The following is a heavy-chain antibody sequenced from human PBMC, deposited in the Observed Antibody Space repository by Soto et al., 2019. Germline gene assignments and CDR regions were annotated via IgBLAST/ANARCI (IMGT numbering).Heavy chain of an antibody. CDR2: ISAYNGNT. V-gene: IGHV1-18*01. Sequence: AASVKVSCKASGYTFTSYGISWVRQAPGQGLEWMGWISAYNGNTNYAQKLQGRVTMTTDTSTSTAYMELRSLRSDDTAVYYCASIDYDSSGYYYYFDYWGQGTLVTVSS. CDR3: ASIDYDSSGYYYYFDY. CDR1: GYTFTSYG. J-gene: IGHJ4*02. D-gene: IGHD3-22*01.